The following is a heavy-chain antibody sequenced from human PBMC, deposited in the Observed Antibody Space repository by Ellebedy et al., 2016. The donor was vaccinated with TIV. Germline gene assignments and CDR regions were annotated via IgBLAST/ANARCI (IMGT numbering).Heavy chain of an antibody. J-gene: IGHJ4*02. D-gene: IGHD5-18*01. Sequence: PGGSLRLSCAASGFTFSSYAMHWVRQAPGKGLEWVAIIWYDGSNKYYADSVRGRFTISRDNSKKTLYLQMNSLRADDTAVYYCARASTPSYGCFDKWGQGTLVTVSS. CDR1: GFTFSSYA. V-gene: IGHV3-33*08. CDR2: IWYDGSNK. CDR3: ARASTPSYGCFDK.